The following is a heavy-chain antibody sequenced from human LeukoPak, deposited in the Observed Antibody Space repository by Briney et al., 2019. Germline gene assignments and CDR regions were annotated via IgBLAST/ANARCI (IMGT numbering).Heavy chain of an antibody. CDR3: ARGYSSSWNYFDY. CDR2: VFDSGGN. V-gene: IGHV4-59*11. J-gene: IGHJ4*02. Sequence: SETLSLACTVSGGSISNHWWSWIRQPPGKGLEWIGYVFDSGGNNYNPSLKSRVTISVDTSKKQFSLKLSSVTAADTAVYYCARGYSSSWNYFDYWGQGTLVTVSS. D-gene: IGHD6-13*01. CDR1: GGSISNHW.